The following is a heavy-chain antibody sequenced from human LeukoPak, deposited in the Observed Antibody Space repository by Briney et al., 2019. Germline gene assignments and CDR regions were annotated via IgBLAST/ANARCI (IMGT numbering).Heavy chain of an antibody. CDR2: ISGSGGST. V-gene: IGHV3-23*01. CDR3: AKEPYCSSTSCYGYWFDP. D-gene: IGHD2-2*01. Sequence: GGSLRLPCAASGFTFSSYAMSWVRQAPGKGLEWVSAISGSGGSTYYADSVKGRFTISRDNSKNTLYLQMNSLRAEDTAVYYCAKEPYCSSTSCYGYWFDPWGQGTLVTVSS. J-gene: IGHJ5*02. CDR1: GFTFSSYA.